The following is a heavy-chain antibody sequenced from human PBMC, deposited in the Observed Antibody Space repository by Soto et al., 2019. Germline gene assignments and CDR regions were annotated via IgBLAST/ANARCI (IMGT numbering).Heavy chain of an antibody. CDR1: GGSISSDY. Sequence: QMQLQESGPGLVKPSETLSLTCTVSGGSISSDYWSWIRQPPGTGLEWIGYIYYSGSSKYNPSLNRRVGLSVDASKNQVSLTVSCVTGADTAVYYCARHSSDSGDYVWAPWGQGTLVTVSS. CDR3: ARHSSDSGDYVWAP. D-gene: IGHD3-16*01. V-gene: IGHV4-59*08. J-gene: IGHJ5*02. CDR2: IYYSGSS.